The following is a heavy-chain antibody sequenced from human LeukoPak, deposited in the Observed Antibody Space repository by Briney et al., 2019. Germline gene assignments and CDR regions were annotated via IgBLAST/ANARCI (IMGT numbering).Heavy chain of an antibody. V-gene: IGHV4-4*07. CDR3: ARGLIGYYDSSGGREGFDY. CDR2: IYTSGST. CDR1: GGSISSYY. Sequence: SETLSLTSTVSGGSISSYYWSWIRQPAGKGLEWIGRIYTSGSTNYNPSLKSRVTMSVDTSKNQFSLKLSSVTAADTAVYYCARGLIGYYDSSGGREGFDYWGQGNLVTVSS. D-gene: IGHD3-22*01. J-gene: IGHJ4*02.